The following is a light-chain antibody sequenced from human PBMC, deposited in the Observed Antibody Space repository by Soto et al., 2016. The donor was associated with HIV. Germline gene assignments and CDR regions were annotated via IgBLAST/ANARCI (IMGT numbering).Light chain of an antibody. CDR3: QQYNSYST. J-gene: IGKJ1*01. CDR2: KAS. CDR1: QGISNS. V-gene: IGKV1-5*03. Sequence: IQMTQSPSSLSASVGDRVTITCRASQGISNSLAWYQQKPGKAPKLLIYKASSLESGVPSRFSGSGSGTEFTLTISSLQPDDFATYYCQQYNSYSTFGQGTRVEIK.